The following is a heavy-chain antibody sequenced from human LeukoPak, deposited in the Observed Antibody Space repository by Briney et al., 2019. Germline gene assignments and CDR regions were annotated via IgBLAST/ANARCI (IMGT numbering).Heavy chain of an antibody. CDR3: VRHGDASSGWGDHDF. V-gene: IGHV3-23*01. CDR2: FGCSGEKT. J-gene: IGHJ4*02. Sequence: GGALRLSRADRGFTLNRNVIRWVRPAPGKGLEGVSPFGCSGEKTLNADSVKDRFTSSRENSKNMEHLQMNSRTGEDTALYYCVRHGDASSGWGDHDFWGQGARVTVPS. CDR1: GFTLNRNV. D-gene: IGHD6-19*01.